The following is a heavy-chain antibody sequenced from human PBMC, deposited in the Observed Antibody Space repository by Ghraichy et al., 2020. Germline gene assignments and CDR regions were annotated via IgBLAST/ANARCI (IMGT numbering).Heavy chain of an antibody. D-gene: IGHD2-15*01. V-gene: IGHV3-30*04. J-gene: IGHJ4*02. Sequence: GSLRLSCAASGFIFNSYAMHWVHHAPGKGLEWVALISYDGSSKYYADYVKGRFTISRDNSKNTVSLQMNSLTVEDTAVYYCAKVGSGLTGYFDFWGQGTLVSVSS. CDR3: AKVGSGLTGYFDF. CDR1: GFIFNSYA. CDR2: ISYDGSSK.